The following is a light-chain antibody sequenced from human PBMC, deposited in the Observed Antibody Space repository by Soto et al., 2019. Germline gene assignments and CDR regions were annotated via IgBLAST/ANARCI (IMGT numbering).Light chain of an antibody. CDR2: DVS. V-gene: IGLV2-14*01. J-gene: IGLJ1*01. CDR1: SSGVGGYNY. CDR3: CSYTTSNTRQIV. Sequence: QSVLTQPASSSGSPGQSITISCTGTSSGVGGYNYVSWYQQHPGKAPKFMIYDVSNRPSGVSNRFSGSKSGNTASLTISGLQAEDEADYYCCSYTTSNTRQIVFGTGTKVTVL.